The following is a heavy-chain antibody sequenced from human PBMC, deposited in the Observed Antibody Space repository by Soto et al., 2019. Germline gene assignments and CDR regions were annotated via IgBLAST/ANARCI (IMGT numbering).Heavy chain of an antibody. CDR3: ARGPKDTAKPWGFYY. V-gene: IGHV3-30-3*01. D-gene: IGHD5-18*01. CDR1: GFTFSSYA. J-gene: IGHJ4*02. Sequence: GGSLRLSCAASGFTFSSYAMHWVRQAPGKGLEWVAVISYDGSNKYYADSVKGRFTISRDNSKNTLYLQMNSLRAEDTAVYYCARGPKDTAKPWGFYYWGQGTLVTVSS. CDR2: ISYDGSNK.